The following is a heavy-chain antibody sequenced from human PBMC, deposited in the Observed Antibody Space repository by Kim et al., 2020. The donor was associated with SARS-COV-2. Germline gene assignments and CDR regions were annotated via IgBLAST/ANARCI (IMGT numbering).Heavy chain of an antibody. CDR3: AKDAVIAAAGDYYYYGTDV. D-gene: IGHD6-13*01. V-gene: IGHV3-23*03. CDR1: GFTFSSYA. J-gene: IGHJ6*02. Sequence: GGSLRLSCAASGFTFSSYAMSWVRQAPGKGLEWVSVIYSGGSSTYYADSVKGRFTISRDNSKNTLYLQMNSLRAEDTAVYYCAKDAVIAAAGDYYYYGTDVWGQGTTVTVSS. CDR2: IYSGGSST.